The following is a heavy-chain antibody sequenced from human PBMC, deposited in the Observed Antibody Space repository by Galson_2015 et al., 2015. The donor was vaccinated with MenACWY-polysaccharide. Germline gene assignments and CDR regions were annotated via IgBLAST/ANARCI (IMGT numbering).Heavy chain of an antibody. J-gene: IGHJ5*02. Sequence: SLRLSCAASGFTFSNYGMHWVRQAPGKGLEWVALIWNDGNNKNYVDSVKGRFTISRDNSKNTLYLQMNSLRAEDTAAYYCARGVQLERKGRGDWFDPWGQGTLGTVSS. CDR2: IWNDGNNK. D-gene: IGHD1-1*01. CDR1: GFTFSNYG. V-gene: IGHV3-33*01. CDR3: ARGVQLERKGRGDWFDP.